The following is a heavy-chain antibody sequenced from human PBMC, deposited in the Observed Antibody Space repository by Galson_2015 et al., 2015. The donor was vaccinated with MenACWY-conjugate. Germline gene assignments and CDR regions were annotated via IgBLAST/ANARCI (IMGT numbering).Heavy chain of an antibody. CDR3: ARISGSYYLPDY. J-gene: IGHJ4*02. D-gene: IGHD1-26*01. CDR2: IDPSDSYT. V-gene: IGHV5-10-1*01. Sequence: QSGAEVKKPGESLRISCKGSGYSFPSYWISWVRQMPGKGLEWMGRIDPSDSYTNYSPSFQGHVTISADKSISTAYLQWSSLKASDAAMYYCARISGSYYLPDYWGQGTLVTVSS. CDR1: GYSFPSYW.